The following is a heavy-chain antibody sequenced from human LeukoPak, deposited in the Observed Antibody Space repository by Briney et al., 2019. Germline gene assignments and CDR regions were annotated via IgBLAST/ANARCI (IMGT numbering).Heavy chain of an antibody. CDR1: GFTFSSYA. J-gene: IGHJ4*02. D-gene: IGHD1-26*01. V-gene: IGHV3-64*01. CDR3: ARVSWAN. CDR2: ISSNGGST. Sequence: GGSLRLSCAASGFTFSSYAMYWVRQAPGKGLEYVSAISSNGGSTYYANSVKGRFTISRDNSKNTLYLQMGSLRAEDMAVYYCARVSWANWGQGTLVTVSS.